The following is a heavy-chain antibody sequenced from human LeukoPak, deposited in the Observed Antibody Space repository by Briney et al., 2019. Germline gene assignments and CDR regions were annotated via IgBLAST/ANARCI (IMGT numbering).Heavy chain of an antibody. Sequence: SETLSLTCTVSGGSISSGDYYWSWIRQPPGKGLEWIGYIYYSGSTNYNPSLKSRVTISVDTSKNQFSLKLSSVTAADTAVYYCARLEAAAGEGGWFDPWGQGTLVTVSS. V-gene: IGHV4-61*08. CDR2: IYYSGST. CDR1: GGSISSGDYY. J-gene: IGHJ5*02. CDR3: ARLEAAAGEGGWFDP. D-gene: IGHD6-13*01.